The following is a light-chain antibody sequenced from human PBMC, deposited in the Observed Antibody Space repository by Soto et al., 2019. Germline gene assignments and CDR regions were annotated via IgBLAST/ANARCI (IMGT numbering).Light chain of an antibody. CDR2: EVS. V-gene: IGLV2-14*01. CDR1: SSDVGGYNY. Sequence: QSALTQPASVSGSPGQSITISCTGTSSDVGGYNYVSWYQQHPGKAPRLMIYEVSNRPSGVSNRFSGSKSGNSASLTISGLQAEDEADYCCSSYTSSTTVVLGTAKKVTVX. CDR3: SSYTSSTTVV. J-gene: IGLJ1*01.